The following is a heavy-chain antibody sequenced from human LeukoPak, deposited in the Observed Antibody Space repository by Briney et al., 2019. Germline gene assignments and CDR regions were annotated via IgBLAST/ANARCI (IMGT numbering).Heavy chain of an antibody. CDR3: ARVAAALDY. Sequence: GGALSLSCAPSGFTFSSYIMNWVPQAPGKGLRGVSCISIFSSDIYYADSAKGRVTISRDNAKKSLCLPMNSLRPRDTAVYYCARVAAALDYWGQGTLVRVS. CDR2: ISIFSSDI. D-gene: IGHD6-13*01. J-gene: IGHJ4*02. V-gene: IGHV3-21*01. CDR1: GFTFSSYI.